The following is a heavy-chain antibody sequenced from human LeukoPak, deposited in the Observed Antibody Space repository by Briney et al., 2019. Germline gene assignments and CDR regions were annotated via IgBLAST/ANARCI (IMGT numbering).Heavy chain of an antibody. CDR2: IYYSGST. Sequence: SETLSLTCTVSGGSISSHNYYWGWIRQPPGKGLEWIGNIYYSGSTFYKSSLKSRVTISVDTSKNQFSLKLSSLTAADTAVYYCARGARSSSSWRLGNWFDPWGQGTLVTVSS. D-gene: IGHD6-13*01. CDR3: ARGARSSSSWRLGNWFDP. CDR1: GGSISSHNYY. V-gene: IGHV4-39*07. J-gene: IGHJ5*02.